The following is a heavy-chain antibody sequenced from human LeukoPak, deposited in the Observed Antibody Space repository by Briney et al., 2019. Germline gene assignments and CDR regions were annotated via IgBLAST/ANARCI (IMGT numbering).Heavy chain of an antibody. CDR3: AKNQMGYSYGPNWFDP. CDR2: ISSGGSTI. CDR1: GFTFSDYY. D-gene: IGHD5-18*01. Sequence: GGSLRLSCAASGFTFSDYYMSWIRQAPGKGLEWVSYISSGGSTIYYADSVKGRFTISRDNSKNTLYLQMNSLRAEATAVYYCAKNQMGYSYGPNWFDPWGQGTLVTVSS. J-gene: IGHJ5*02. V-gene: IGHV3-11*01.